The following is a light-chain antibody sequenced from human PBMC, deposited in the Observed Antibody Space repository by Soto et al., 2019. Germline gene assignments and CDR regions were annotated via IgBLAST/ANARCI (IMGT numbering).Light chain of an antibody. V-gene: IGLV2-8*01. J-gene: IGLJ1*01. CDR1: SNDVGGYNF. CDR2: EVS. Sequence: QSALTQPPSASGSPGQSVTISCTGTSNDVGGYNFVSWYQQHPGKAPKLMIFEVSKRPSGVPDRFSGSKSGSTASLTVSGLQAEDEADYYCSSYAGNNFYYLFGTGTKVTVL. CDR3: SSYAGNNFYYL.